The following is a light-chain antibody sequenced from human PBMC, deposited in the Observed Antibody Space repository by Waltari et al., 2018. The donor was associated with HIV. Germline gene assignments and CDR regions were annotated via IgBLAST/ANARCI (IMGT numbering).Light chain of an antibody. CDR1: RSLSSSY. V-gene: IGKV3-20*01. CDR2: DAS. J-gene: IGKJ4*01. Sequence: EIVLTQSPGTLYLSPGERATLSCRASRSLSSSYLAWYQQKPGQAPRLLMYDASRRATGIPDRISGGGYGTDFTLTINRLEPEDFAVYYGQHYGNSPPLTFGGGTKLEIK. CDR3: QHYGNSPPLT.